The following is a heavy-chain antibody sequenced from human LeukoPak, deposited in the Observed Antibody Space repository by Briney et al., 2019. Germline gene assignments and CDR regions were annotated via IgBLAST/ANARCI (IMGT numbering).Heavy chain of an antibody. CDR2: IWYDGSSK. V-gene: IGHV3-33*01. CDR1: GFSFSAYG. J-gene: IGHJ4*02. Sequence: PGGSLRLSCAASGFSFSAYGVHWVRQAPGKGLEWVAVIWYDGSSKDYADSVKGRFTLSRDNFKNTLYLQMNSLTVEDTAVYYCARSQSSSLIDYWGQGTLVTVSS. D-gene: IGHD6-13*01. CDR3: ARSQSSSLIDY.